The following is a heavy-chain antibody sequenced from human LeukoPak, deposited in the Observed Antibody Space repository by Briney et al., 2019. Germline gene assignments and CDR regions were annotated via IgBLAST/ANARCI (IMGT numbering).Heavy chain of an antibody. CDR1: EFTFSSYW. CDR2: IKDDGSET. J-gene: IGHJ4*02. Sequence: GGSLRLSCAASEFTFSSYWMSWVRQAPGKGLEWVANIKDDGSETYYVASVKGRFTISRDNAKDSLYLQMNSLRAEDTAVYYCAREPRGYSYGLWGRGTLVTVSS. CDR3: AREPRGYSYGL. V-gene: IGHV3-7*01. D-gene: IGHD5-18*01.